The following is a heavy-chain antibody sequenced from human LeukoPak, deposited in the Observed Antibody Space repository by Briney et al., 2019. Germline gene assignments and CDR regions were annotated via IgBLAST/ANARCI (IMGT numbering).Heavy chain of an antibody. D-gene: IGHD1-26*01. CDR3: VRDPGIGMDV. V-gene: IGHV3-21*01. J-gene: IGHJ6*02. CDR2: IRSGSNYI. CDR1: GFTFSSYS. Sequence: GGSLRLSCAASGFTFSSYSMNWVRQAPGKGLEWVSSIRSGSNYIYYADSVKGRFTISRDNAKNTLYLQMNSLRAEDTAVYYCVRDPGIGMDVWGQGTTVSVSS.